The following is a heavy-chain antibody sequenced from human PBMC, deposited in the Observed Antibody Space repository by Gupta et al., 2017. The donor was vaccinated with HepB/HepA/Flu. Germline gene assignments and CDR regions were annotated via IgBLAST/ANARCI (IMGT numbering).Heavy chain of an antibody. Sequence: EVQLLQSGGGLGQPGGSLRLSCAASGFTFSSYALNWVRQAPGKGLEWVSGITDRGDRTYYADSVKGRFTISRDNSMNTLYLRMDSLRADDTAVYYCAKARQTKAWYGSSWGQGTLVIVSS. CDR3: AKARQTKAWYGSS. CDR2: ITDRGDRT. D-gene: IGHD6-13*01. J-gene: IGHJ5*02. V-gene: IGHV3-23*01. CDR1: GFTFSSYA.